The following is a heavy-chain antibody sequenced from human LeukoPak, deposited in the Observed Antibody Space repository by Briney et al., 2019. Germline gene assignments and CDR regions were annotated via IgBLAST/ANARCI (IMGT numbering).Heavy chain of an antibody. D-gene: IGHD3-22*01. CDR2: ISYDGSNK. CDR3: AGGWTGSGYYYKSHYYYMDV. CDR1: GFTFSSYG. V-gene: IGHV3-30*03. Sequence: GGSLRLSCAASGFTFSSYGMHWVRQAPGKGLEWVAVISYDGSNKYYADSVKGRFTISRDNSKNTLYLQMNSLRSEDTAVYYCAGGWTGSGYYYKSHYYYMDVWGKGTTVTVSS. J-gene: IGHJ6*03.